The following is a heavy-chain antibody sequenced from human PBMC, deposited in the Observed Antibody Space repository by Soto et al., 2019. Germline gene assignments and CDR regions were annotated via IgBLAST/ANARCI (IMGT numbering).Heavy chain of an antibody. CDR2: IYYSGST. CDR3: ARDRVDYDILTGYPNSHAFDI. CDR1: GGSISSGGYY. J-gene: IGHJ3*02. Sequence: SETLSLTCTVSGGSISSGGYYWSWIRQHPGKGLEWIGYIYYSGSTYYNPSLKSRVTISVDTSKNQFSLKLSSVTAADTAVYYCARDRVDYDILTGYPNSHAFDIWGQGTMVTV. D-gene: IGHD3-9*01. V-gene: IGHV4-31*03.